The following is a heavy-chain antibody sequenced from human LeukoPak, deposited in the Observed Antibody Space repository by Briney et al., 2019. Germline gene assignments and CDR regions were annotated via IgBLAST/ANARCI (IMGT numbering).Heavy chain of an antibody. Sequence: PSETLSLTCAVYRGSFSGYYWSWIRQPPGKGLEWIGEISHSGSTNYNPSLKSRVTISVDTSKNQFSLKLSSVTAADTAVYYCARPKPPYGSGSYYFDYWGQGTLVTVSS. CDR2: ISHSGST. V-gene: IGHV4-34*01. D-gene: IGHD3-10*01. J-gene: IGHJ4*02. CDR3: ARPKPPYGSGSYYFDY. CDR1: RGSFSGYY.